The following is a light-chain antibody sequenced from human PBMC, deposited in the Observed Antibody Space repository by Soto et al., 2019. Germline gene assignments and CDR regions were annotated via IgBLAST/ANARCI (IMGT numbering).Light chain of an antibody. CDR2: AAS. J-gene: IGKJ1*01. CDR3: QQNYGTPGT. CDR1: QTILTY. V-gene: IGKV1-39*01. Sequence: DIQMTQSPSSLSASVGDRVTITCRASQTILTYLNWYQQKPGQAPKLLIYAASSLQSGVPSRFSGSGSGTEFTLTISSLQPEDFATYYCQQNYGTPGTFGQGTKVDVK.